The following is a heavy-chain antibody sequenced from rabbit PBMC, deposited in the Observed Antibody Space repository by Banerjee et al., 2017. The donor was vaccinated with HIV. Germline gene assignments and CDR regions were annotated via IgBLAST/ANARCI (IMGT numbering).Heavy chain of an antibody. CDR1: GLDFSSYS. CDR2: IDAGSSGST. Sequence: QEQLVESGGGLVQPGGSLKLSCKASGLDFSSYSMSWVRQAPGKGLEWIACIDAGSSGSTYYANWAKGRFTISKTSSTTVTLQMTSLTAADTATYFCVRDVGSSGYWDFFSLWGQGTLVTVS. CDR3: VRDVGSSGYWDFFSL. J-gene: IGHJ4*01. V-gene: IGHV1S45*01. D-gene: IGHD1-1*01.